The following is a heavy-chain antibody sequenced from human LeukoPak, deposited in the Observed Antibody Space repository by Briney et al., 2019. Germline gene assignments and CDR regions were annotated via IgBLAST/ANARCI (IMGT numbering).Heavy chain of an antibody. Sequence: GGSLRLSCAASGFTFSRYWMSWVRQAPGKGLEWVSAISGSGGSTYYADSVKGRFTISRDNSKNTLYLQMNSLRAEDTAVYYCAKDRGGSGYSFDYWGQGTLVTVSS. D-gene: IGHD3-22*01. CDR3: AKDRGGSGYSFDY. CDR2: ISGSGGST. CDR1: GFTFSRYW. J-gene: IGHJ4*02. V-gene: IGHV3-23*01.